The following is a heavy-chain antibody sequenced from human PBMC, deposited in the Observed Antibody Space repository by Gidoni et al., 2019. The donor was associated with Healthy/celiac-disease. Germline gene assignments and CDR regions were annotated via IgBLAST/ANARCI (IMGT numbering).Heavy chain of an antibody. V-gene: IGHV3-33*01. Sequence: QVQLVESGGGVVQPGRSLRLSCAASGFTFSSYGMHWVRQAPGKGLEWVAVIWYDGSNKYYADSVKGRFTISRDNSKNTLYLQMNSLRAEDTAVYYCARSLYSYGSYYFDYWGQGTLVTVSS. CDR3: ARSLYSYGSYYFDY. CDR1: GFTFSSYG. J-gene: IGHJ4*02. CDR2: IWYDGSNK. D-gene: IGHD5-18*01.